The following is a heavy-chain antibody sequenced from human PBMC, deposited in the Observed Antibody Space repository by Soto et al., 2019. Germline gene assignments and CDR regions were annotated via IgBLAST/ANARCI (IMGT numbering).Heavy chain of an antibody. CDR2: ISSSSTII. V-gene: IGHV3-48*01. CDR1: GITFSSDC. CDR3: AREAVSGKANYFDS. J-gene: IGHJ4*02. D-gene: IGHD4-4*01. Sequence: GSLRPSCAASGITFSSDCMNWVRQAPGRGLEWVSYISSSSTIIYYTHSVKGRFTISRENAKNSLYLQMDGLRGEDTAVCYCAREAVSGKANYFDSWGQGILVTVSS.